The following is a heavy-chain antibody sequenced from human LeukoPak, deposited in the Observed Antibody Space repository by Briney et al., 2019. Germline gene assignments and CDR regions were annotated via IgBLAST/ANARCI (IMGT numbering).Heavy chain of an antibody. CDR3: ATLAAIVVVITTDFDY. D-gene: IGHD3-22*01. Sequence: PGGSLRLSCAASGFTFSSYEMNWVRQAPGKGLEWVSYISTSGSTIYYADSVKGRFTISRDSAKNSLYLQMNSLRAEDTAVYYCATLAAIVVVITTDFDYWGQGTLVTVSS. J-gene: IGHJ4*02. CDR2: ISTSGSTI. V-gene: IGHV3-48*03. CDR1: GFTFSSYE.